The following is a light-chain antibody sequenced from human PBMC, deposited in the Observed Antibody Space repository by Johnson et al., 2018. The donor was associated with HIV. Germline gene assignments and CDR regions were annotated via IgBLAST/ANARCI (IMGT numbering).Light chain of an antibody. CDR1: SSNIGNNY. J-gene: IGLJ1*01. CDR3: GTWDSSLSAYV. V-gene: IGLV1-51*01. Sequence: QSVFTQPPSVSAAPGQKVTISCSGSSSNIGNNYVSWYQQLPGAAPKLLIYDNNKRPSGIPDRFSGSKSGTSATLGITGLQTGDEADYYCGTWDSSLSAYVFATGTKVTVL. CDR2: DNN.